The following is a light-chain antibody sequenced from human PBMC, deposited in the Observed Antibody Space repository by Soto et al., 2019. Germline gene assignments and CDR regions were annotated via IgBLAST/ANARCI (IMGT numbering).Light chain of an antibody. Sequence: QPVLTQPPSVSGAPGQRVTISCTGTRSNIGAGYDVHWYQQIPGTAPKLLIYRNHDRPSGVPDRFSGSKSGTSASLTITGLQAEDEADYYCLTYGDNNNYVFGTGTKLTVL. CDR2: RNH. J-gene: IGLJ1*01. V-gene: IGLV1-40*01. CDR3: LTYGDNNNYV. CDR1: RSNIGAGYD.